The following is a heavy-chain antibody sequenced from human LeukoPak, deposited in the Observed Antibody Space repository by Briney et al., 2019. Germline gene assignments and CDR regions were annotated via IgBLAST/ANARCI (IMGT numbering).Heavy chain of an antibody. Sequence: GGSLRLSCAASGFTFSSYGMHWVRQAPGKGLEWVAVISYDGSNKYYADSVKGRFTISRDNSKNSLYLQMNSLRAEDTAVYYCAKSHTAAAGFDYWGQGTLVTVSS. J-gene: IGHJ4*02. D-gene: IGHD6-13*01. CDR3: AKSHTAAAGFDY. CDR2: ISYDGSNK. V-gene: IGHV3-30*18. CDR1: GFTFSSYG.